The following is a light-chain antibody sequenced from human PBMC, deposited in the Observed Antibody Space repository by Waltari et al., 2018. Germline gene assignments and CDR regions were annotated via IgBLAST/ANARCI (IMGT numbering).Light chain of an antibody. V-gene: IGLV2-14*03. Sequence: QSALTQPASVSGSPGQSITISCTGTSSDVGAYDYVSWYQQHPGKAHQLMIYDVSNRPCGISNRFSGSKSGNTASLSISELQTDDEAEYFCSAYTTRVTLVFGTGTKVTVL. CDR1: SSDVGAYDY. CDR2: DVS. J-gene: IGLJ1*01. CDR3: SAYTTRVTLV.